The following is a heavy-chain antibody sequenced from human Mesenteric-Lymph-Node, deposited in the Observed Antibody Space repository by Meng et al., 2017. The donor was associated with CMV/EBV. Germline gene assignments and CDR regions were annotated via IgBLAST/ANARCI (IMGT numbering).Heavy chain of an antibody. Sequence: GGSLRLSCAASGFTFSHYEMNWVRQAPGKGLQWVSWISWNSGSLGYADSVKGRFTISRDNAKNSLYLQMNSLRDEDTALYYCAKETTTGRYSRAFDIWGQGTMVTVSS. V-gene: IGHV3-9*01. CDR2: ISWNSGSL. D-gene: IGHD1-1*01. CDR3: AKETTTGRYSRAFDI. CDR1: GFTFSHYE. J-gene: IGHJ3*02.